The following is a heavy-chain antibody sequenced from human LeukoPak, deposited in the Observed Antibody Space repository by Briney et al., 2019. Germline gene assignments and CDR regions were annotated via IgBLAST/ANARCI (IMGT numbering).Heavy chain of an antibody. CDR3: ARISGSGSYYGPFDY. D-gene: IGHD3-10*01. CDR2: ISGSSAYT. J-gene: IGHJ4*02. CDR1: TFTFSDYY. Sequence: GGPLRLSCAASTFTFSDYYMSWIRQAPGKGLEWASYISGSSAYTNYADSAKGRFTISRDNAKNSLYLQMNSLRAEDTAVYFCARISGSGSYYGPFDYWGLGTLVIVSS. V-gene: IGHV3-11*03.